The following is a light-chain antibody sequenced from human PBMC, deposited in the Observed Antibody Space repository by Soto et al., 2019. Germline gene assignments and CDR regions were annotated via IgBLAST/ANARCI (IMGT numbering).Light chain of an antibody. CDR3: HQYDNAPFT. V-gene: IGKV3-20*01. CDR1: QSLSSNY. Sequence: EIVLTQSPGTLSLSPGERATLSCRASQSLSSNYLAWYQQRPGQSPRLLVYGASSRATGIPDRFSGSGFGTDFALTISGLEPEDSAVYHCHQYDNAPFTFGPGTRVGIK. CDR2: GAS. J-gene: IGKJ3*01.